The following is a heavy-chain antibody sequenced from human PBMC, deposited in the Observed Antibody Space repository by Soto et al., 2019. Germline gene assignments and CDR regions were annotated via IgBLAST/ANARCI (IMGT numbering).Heavy chain of an antibody. CDR3: ARDQGYCSSTSCYGNYYYYYMDV. V-gene: IGHV1-46*03. CDR2: INPSGGST. Sequence: ASVKVSCKASGYTFTSYYMHWVRQAPGQGLEWMGIINPSGGSTSYAQKFQGRVTMTRDTSTSTVYMELSSLRSEDTAVYYCARDQGYCSSTSCYGNYYYYYMDVWGKGTKVTVSS. CDR1: GYTFTSYY. J-gene: IGHJ6*03. D-gene: IGHD2-2*01.